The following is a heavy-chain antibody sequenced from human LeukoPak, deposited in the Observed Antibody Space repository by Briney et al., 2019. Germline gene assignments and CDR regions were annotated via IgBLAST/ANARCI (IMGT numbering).Heavy chain of an antibody. CDR2: ISRSGDTI. J-gene: IGHJ2*01. Sequence: GGSLRLSCAASGFTFSSYGMNWVRQAPGKGLEWISYISRSGDTIYYADSVKGRFTISRDNANNSLYLQMNSLRDEDTAVYYCARLLKYYYDSSGSGEDWYFDLWGRGTLVTVSS. CDR3: ARLLKYYYDSSGSGEDWYFDL. V-gene: IGHV3-48*02. D-gene: IGHD3-22*01. CDR1: GFTFSSYG.